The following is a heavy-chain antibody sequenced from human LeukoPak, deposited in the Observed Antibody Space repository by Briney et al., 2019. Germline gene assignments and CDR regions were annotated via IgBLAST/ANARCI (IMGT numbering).Heavy chain of an antibody. Sequence: ASVKVSCKASGYTFTGYYMHWVRQAPGQGLEWMGRINPNSGGTNYAQKFQGRVTMTRDTSISTAYMELSRLRSDDTAVYYCARDATLYDSRAYYYLWWGQGTLVTVSS. CDR3: ARDATLYDSRAYYYLW. CDR1: GYTFTGYY. CDR2: INPNSGGT. J-gene: IGHJ4*02. D-gene: IGHD3-22*01. V-gene: IGHV1-2*06.